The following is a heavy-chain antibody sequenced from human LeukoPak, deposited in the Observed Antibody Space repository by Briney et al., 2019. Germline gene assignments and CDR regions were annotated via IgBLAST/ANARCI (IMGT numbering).Heavy chain of an antibody. CDR2: IYYSGST. CDR1: GFTFSNYA. V-gene: IGHV4-38-2*01. Sequence: GSLRLSCAASGFTFSNYAMTWVRQPPGKGLEWIGSIYYSGSTYYNPSLKSRVTISVDTSKNQFSLKLSSVTAADTAVYYCARGPWFDPWGQGTLVTVSS. J-gene: IGHJ5*02. CDR3: ARGPWFDP.